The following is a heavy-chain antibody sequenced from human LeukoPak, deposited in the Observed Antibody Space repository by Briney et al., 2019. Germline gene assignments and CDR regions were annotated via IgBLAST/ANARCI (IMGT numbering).Heavy chain of an antibody. V-gene: IGHV3-21*01. J-gene: IGHJ4*02. Sequence: GGSLRLSCAASGFTFSSYNMNWVRQAPGKGLEWVSYISSSSSYIYYADSVKGGFTISRDNAKNSLYLPMNSLRAEDTAVYYCASGVVGAESHFDYWGQGTLVTVSS. CDR2: ISSSSSYI. D-gene: IGHD1-26*01. CDR1: GFTFSSYN. CDR3: ASGVVGAESHFDY.